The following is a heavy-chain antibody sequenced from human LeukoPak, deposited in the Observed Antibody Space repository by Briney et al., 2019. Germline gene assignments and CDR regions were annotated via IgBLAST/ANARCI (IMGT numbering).Heavy chain of an antibody. D-gene: IGHD3-3*01. V-gene: IGHV3-48*01. J-gene: IGHJ4*02. Sequence: GGSLRLSXAASGFTFSSYSMNWVRQAPGKGLEWVSYISSSSSTIYYADSVKGRFTISRDSAKNSLYLQMNSLRAEDTAVYYCARGRDFWSGYSHFDYWGQGTLVTVSS. CDR3: ARGRDFWSGYSHFDY. CDR2: ISSSSSTI. CDR1: GFTFSSYS.